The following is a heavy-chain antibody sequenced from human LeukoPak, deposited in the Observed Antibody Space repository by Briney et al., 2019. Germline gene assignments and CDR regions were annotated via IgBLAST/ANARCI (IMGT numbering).Heavy chain of an antibody. CDR3: ARGFSSGSYSRFDP. CDR2: MNPNSGNT. V-gene: IGHV1-8*01. J-gene: IGHJ5*02. D-gene: IGHD1-26*01. Sequence: ASVKVSCKASGYTFTSYDINWVRQAIGQGLEWMGWMNPNSGNTGYAQKFQGRVTMTRNTSISTAYMELSSLRSEDTAVYYCARGFSSGSYSRFDPWGQGTLVTVSS. CDR1: GYTFTSYD.